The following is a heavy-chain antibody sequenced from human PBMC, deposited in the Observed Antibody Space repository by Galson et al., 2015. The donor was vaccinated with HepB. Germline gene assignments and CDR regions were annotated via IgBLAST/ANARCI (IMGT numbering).Heavy chain of an antibody. CDR2: INPNSGGT. V-gene: IGHV1-2*06. CDR3: ARENWTRGY. J-gene: IGHJ1*01. CDR1: GYSFTGYF. D-gene: IGHD6-25*01. Sequence: SVKVSCKASGYSFTGYFLHWVRQAPGQGLEWMGRINPNSGGTSYAQKFQGRVTMTRDTSINTGYMELSGLRSDDTAVYYCARENWTRGYWGQGTLVTVPS.